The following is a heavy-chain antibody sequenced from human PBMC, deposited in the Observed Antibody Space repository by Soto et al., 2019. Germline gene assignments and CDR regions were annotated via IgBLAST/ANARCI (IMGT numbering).Heavy chain of an antibody. D-gene: IGHD3-3*02. Sequence: SVKVSCKASGGTFSSYAISWVRQAPGQGLEWMGGIIPIFGTANYAQKFQGRVTITADESTSTAYMELSSLRSEDTAVYYCARGGATIFGVIDFWGQGTRVTVSS. CDR3: ARGGATIFGVIDF. V-gene: IGHV1-69*13. CDR1: GGTFSSYA. J-gene: IGHJ4*02. CDR2: IIPIFGTA.